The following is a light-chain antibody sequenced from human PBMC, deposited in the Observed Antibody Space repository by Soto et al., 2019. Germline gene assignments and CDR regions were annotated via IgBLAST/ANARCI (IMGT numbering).Light chain of an antibody. CDR3: QQYGSSAWT. CDR1: QSVSSSY. Sequence: EIVLTQSPGTLSLSPGERATLSCRASQSVSSSYLAWYQQKPVQAPRLLIYGASSRATGIPDRFSVSGSGTDFTFTISRLEPEDFAVYYCQQYGSSAWTFCQGTKVVIK. CDR2: GAS. V-gene: IGKV3-20*01. J-gene: IGKJ1*01.